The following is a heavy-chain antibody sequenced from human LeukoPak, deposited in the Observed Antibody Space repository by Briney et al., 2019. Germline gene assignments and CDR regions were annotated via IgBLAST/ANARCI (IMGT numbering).Heavy chain of an antibody. CDR3: ARRYCSSTSCYPSDFWSGDYMDV. D-gene: IGHD2-2*01. CDR2: ISYDEGNE. Sequence: GGSLRLSCAASAFIFSNYGMHWVRQAPGKGLEWVAVISYDEGNEYYADSVKGRFTISRDNSKNTLYLQMNSLRPEDTAVYYCARRYCSSTSCYPSDFWSGDYMDVWGKGTTVTVSS. J-gene: IGHJ6*03. CDR1: AFIFSNYG. V-gene: IGHV3-30*03.